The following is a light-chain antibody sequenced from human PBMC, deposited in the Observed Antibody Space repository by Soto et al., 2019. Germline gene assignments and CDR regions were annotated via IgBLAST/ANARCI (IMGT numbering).Light chain of an antibody. CDR1: SSDVGGYDS. Sequence: QSALTQPASVSGSPGQSITISCTGISSDVGGYDSVSWYQHHPGKAPKLMIYEVSNRPSGISNRFSGSKSGNTASLTISGLQAEDEADYYCSSYTSSNTLEGVFGGGTKVTVL. CDR2: EVS. V-gene: IGLV2-14*01. CDR3: SSYTSSNTLEGV. J-gene: IGLJ2*01.